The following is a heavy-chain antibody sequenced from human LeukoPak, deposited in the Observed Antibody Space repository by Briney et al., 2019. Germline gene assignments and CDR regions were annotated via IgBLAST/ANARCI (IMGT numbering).Heavy chain of an antibody. V-gene: IGHV3-21*01. CDR3: ARYDWAKYFDY. J-gene: IGHJ4*02. CDR1: GFSFSGFS. D-gene: IGHD3-16*01. Sequence: GGSLRLSCAASGFSFSGFSINWVRQAPGKGLEWVSSISPSSSYIYYADSVKGRFTISRENPKNSLCLQMNSLRAGDTAVYYCARYDWAKYFDYWGQGTLVTVSS. CDR2: ISPSSSYI.